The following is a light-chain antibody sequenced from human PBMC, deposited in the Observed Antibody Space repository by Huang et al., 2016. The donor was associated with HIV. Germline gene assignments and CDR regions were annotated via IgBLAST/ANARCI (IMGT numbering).Light chain of an antibody. CDR1: QSVRTRD. Sequence: EIVLTQSPGTLSLSPGERATLSCRASQSVRTRDVAWYQQKPGQAPRLLIYGASRRAAGIPDRFSGSGSGTDFTLTITRLEPEDFAVYYCQQYGTSPWAFGPGTRVDIK. V-gene: IGKV3-20*01. J-gene: IGKJ3*01. CDR2: GAS. CDR3: QQYGTSPWA.